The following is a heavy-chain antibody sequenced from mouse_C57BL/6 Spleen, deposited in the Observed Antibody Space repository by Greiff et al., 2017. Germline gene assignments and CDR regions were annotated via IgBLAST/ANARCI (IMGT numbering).Heavy chain of an antibody. V-gene: IGHV3-6*01. CDR1: GYSITSGYY. D-gene: IGHD3-3*01. J-gene: IGHJ3*01. CDR3: ARDILGAY. CDR2: ISYDGSN. Sequence: VQLQQSGPGLVKPSQSLSLTCSVTGYSITSGYYWNWIRQFPGNKLEWMGYISYDGSNNYNPSLKNRISITRDTSKNQFFLKLNSVTTEDTATYYCARDILGAYWGQGTLVTVSA.